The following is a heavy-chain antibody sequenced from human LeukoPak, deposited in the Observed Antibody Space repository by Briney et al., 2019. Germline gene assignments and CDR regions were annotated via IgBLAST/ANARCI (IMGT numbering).Heavy chain of an antibody. D-gene: IGHD4-17*01. CDR1: GGTFSSYA. CDR3: ATAYGDSGLDAFDI. V-gene: IGHV1-69*06. J-gene: IGHJ3*02. CDR2: IIPIFGTA. Sequence: SVKVSCKASGGTFSSYAISWVRQAPGQGLEWMGGIIPIFGTANYAQKFQGRVTMTEDTSTDTAYMELSSLRSEDTAVYYCATAYGDSGLDAFDIWGQGTMVTVSS.